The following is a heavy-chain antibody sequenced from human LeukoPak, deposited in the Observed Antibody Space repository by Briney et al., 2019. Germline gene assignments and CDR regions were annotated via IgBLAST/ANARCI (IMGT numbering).Heavy chain of an antibody. CDR2: IYHSGST. D-gene: IGHD2-2*01. Sequence: PSETLSLTCTVSGYSISSGYYWGWIRPPPGKGLEWIGSIYHSGSTYYNPSLKSRVTISVDTSKNQFSLKLSSMTAADTAMYYCARYRRGMVVVPAADWYFDLWGRGTLVTVSS. CDR3: ARYRRGMVVVPAADWYFDL. J-gene: IGHJ2*01. V-gene: IGHV4-38-2*02. CDR1: GYSISSGYY.